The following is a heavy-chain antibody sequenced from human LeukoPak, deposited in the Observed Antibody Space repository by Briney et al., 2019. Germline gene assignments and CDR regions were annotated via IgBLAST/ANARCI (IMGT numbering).Heavy chain of an antibody. CDR1: GYTFTNYD. D-gene: IGHD5-18*01. Sequence: ASVKVSCKASGYTFTNYDINWVRQATGQGLEWMGWMNPNSGNTGYAQKFQGRVTMTRNTSISTAYMELSSLRSEDTAVYCCARGSYSYVRRFDYWGQGTLVTVSS. CDR3: ARGSYSYVRRFDY. CDR2: MNPNSGNT. V-gene: IGHV1-8*01. J-gene: IGHJ4*02.